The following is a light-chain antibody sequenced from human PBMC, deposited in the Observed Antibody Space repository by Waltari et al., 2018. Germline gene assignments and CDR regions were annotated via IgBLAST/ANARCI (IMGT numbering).Light chain of an antibody. CDR3: MQRTHWPLT. Sequence: DVVMTQSPLSLPVTLGQPASISCRSSQSLVYSDGNTSLNWFQQRPGQSPRRLIFKVSHRDSGVPDRLSRSGSGIDFTLKISRVEAVDGEFYYCMQRTHWPLTFGGGTKVEIK. CDR1: QSLVYSDGNTS. V-gene: IGKV2-30*01. CDR2: KVS. J-gene: IGKJ4*01.